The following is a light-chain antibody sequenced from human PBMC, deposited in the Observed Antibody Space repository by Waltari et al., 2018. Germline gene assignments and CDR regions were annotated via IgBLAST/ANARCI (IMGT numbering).Light chain of an antibody. J-gene: IGLJ3*02. CDR1: SDDVGSYNF. V-gene: IGLV2-23*02. Sequence: QSALTQPASVSGSAGQSITISCTGTSDDVGSYNFVSWYQQNPGKAPRLLISEVTKRPSGVYSRFSGSKSGMTASLTISGLQTEDEADYYCCSYAGGATWVFGGGTKLTVL. CDR3: CSYAGGATWV. CDR2: EVT.